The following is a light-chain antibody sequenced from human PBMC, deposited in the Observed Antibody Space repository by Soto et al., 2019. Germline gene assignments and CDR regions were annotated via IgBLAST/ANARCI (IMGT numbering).Light chain of an antibody. CDR1: QSISSW. J-gene: IGKJ1*01. Sequence: DIQMTQSPSTLSASVGDRVTITCRASQSISSWLAWYQQKPGKAPKLLIYKASSLKSGVPSRFNGSGSGTEFTLTITSLQPDDFATYYCQQYNNYWTFGQGTKVDIK. V-gene: IGKV1-5*03. CDR2: KAS. CDR3: QQYNNYWT.